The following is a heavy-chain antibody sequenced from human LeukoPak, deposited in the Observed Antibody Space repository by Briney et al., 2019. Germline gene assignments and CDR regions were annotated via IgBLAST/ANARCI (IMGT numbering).Heavy chain of an antibody. Sequence: GASVKVSCKSSGYTFTHYYIHWVRQAPGQGLEGMAIGNPSGGSTCSTEKVQGRVTMTSDMSTSTIYMELSSLRSEDTAVYYCARGAGYDLGGIMFDFWGQGTLVTVSS. CDR2: GNPSGGST. J-gene: IGHJ4*02. CDR1: GYTFTHYY. CDR3: ARGAGYDLGGIMFDF. V-gene: IGHV1-46*01. D-gene: IGHD3/OR15-3a*01.